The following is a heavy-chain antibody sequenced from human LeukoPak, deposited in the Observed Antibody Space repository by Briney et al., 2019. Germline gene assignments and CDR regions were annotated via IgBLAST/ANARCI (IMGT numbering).Heavy chain of an antibody. D-gene: IGHD1-14*01. Sequence: ASVKVSCKASGYTFTSYAMHWVRQAPGQRLEWMGWINAGNGNTEYSQKFQGRVTITRDTSASTAYMGLSSLRSEDTAVYYCARARYPGRYFDYWGQGTLVTVSS. CDR1: GYTFTSYA. V-gene: IGHV1-3*01. J-gene: IGHJ4*02. CDR3: ARARYPGRYFDY. CDR2: INAGNGNT.